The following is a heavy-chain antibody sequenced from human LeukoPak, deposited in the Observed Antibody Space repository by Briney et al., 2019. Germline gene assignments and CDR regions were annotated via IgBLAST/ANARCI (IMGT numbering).Heavy chain of an antibody. CDR2: ISSSSSTI. Sequence: PGGSLRLSCAASGFTFSSYGMHWVRQAPGKGLEWVSYISSSSSTIYYADSVKGRFTVSRDNAKNSLYLQMNSLRAEDTAVYYCARDLQVWAYYFDYWGQGTLVTVSS. D-gene: IGHD3-16*01. CDR1: GFTFSSYG. CDR3: ARDLQVWAYYFDY. V-gene: IGHV3-48*01. J-gene: IGHJ4*02.